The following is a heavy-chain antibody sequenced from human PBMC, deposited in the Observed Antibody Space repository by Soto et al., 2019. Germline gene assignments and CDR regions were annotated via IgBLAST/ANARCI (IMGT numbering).Heavy chain of an antibody. D-gene: IGHD6-19*01. CDR1: GFPFSSYA. V-gene: IGHV3-23*01. CDR2: ISGGGNDR. J-gene: IGHJ4*02. CDR3: ASPYSSGWYYFDY. Sequence: PGGSLRLSCAASGFPFSSYAMSWVRQTPEKGLEWVAGISGGGNDRYYADFVQGRFTFSRDNSRNILYLQMNSLRAEDTAVYYCASPYSSGWYYFDYWGQGTLVTVSS.